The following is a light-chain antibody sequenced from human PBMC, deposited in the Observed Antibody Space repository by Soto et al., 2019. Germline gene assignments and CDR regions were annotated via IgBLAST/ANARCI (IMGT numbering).Light chain of an antibody. V-gene: IGLV2-14*01. Sequence: QSALTQPASVSGSPGQSITISCTGTSSDVGGYNYVSWYQQHPGKPPKLMIYDVSNRPSGVSNRFSGSKSGNTASLTISGLQAEDEADYYCSSYTSSIPYVFGTGTKVTVL. J-gene: IGLJ1*01. CDR1: SSDVGGYNY. CDR3: SSYTSSIPYV. CDR2: DVS.